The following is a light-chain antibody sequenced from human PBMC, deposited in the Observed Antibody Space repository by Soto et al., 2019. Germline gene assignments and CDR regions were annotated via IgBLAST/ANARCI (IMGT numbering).Light chain of an antibody. J-gene: IGKJ1*01. CDR1: QSLLYSNGYNY. CDR3: MQALQSPRT. V-gene: IGKV2-28*01. CDR2: LGS. Sequence: DIVMTQSPLSLPVTPGEPASISCRSSQSLLYSNGYNYLDWYLQKPGQSPQLLIYLGSNRSSGVPDRFSGSGSGTDLALKISRVEAEDVGVYYCMQALQSPRTFGQGTKVELK.